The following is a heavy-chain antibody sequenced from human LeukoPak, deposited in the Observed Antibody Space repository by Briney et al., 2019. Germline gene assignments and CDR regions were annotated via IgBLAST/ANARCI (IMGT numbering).Heavy chain of an antibody. J-gene: IGHJ6*03. CDR3: ARDADCSNQGLGYYYYYMDV. D-gene: IGHD4-11*01. Sequence: GGSLRLSCAASGFTFSSHSMNWVRQAPGKGLEWVSYISSSSSTIYYADSVKGRFTISRDNAKNSLYLQMNSLRAEDTAVYYCARDADCSNQGLGYYYYYMDVWGKGTTATVSS. CDR1: GFTFSSHS. CDR2: ISSSSSTI. V-gene: IGHV3-48*04.